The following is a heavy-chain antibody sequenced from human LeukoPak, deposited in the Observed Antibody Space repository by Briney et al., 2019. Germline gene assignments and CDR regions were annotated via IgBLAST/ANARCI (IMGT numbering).Heavy chain of an antibody. Sequence: GGSLRLSCAASGFTFSSYVMSWVRQAPGKGLERVSGISVSGDKTYYADSVKGRFTISRDNSKNTLYLQMDSLRAEDTAIYYCAKNSGSYYFEDRGQGALVTVSS. V-gene: IGHV3-23*01. J-gene: IGHJ4*02. CDR1: GFTFSSYV. D-gene: IGHD1-26*01. CDR3: AKNSGSYYFED. CDR2: ISVSGDKT.